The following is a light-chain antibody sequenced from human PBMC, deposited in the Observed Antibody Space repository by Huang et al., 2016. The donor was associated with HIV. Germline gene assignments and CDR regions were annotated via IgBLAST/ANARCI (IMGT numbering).Light chain of an antibody. CDR2: DAS. Sequence: EILLTQSPGTLSLSPGGRATLSCRASQSVGRTSLAWYQQQPGQAPTLLIYDASRRPSGNPDRFSGSGSGTDFTLSISRLEPEDFAVYYCQQYGSSPTTFGQGTKVEI. CDR3: QQYGSSPTT. J-gene: IGKJ1*01. V-gene: IGKV3-20*01. CDR1: QSVGRTS.